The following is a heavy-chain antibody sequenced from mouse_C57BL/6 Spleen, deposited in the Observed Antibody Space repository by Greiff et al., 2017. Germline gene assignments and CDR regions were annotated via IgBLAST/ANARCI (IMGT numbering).Heavy chain of an antibody. CDR2: LDPSDSYT. J-gene: IGHJ3*01. CDR1: GYTFTSYW. CDR3: AREKDYGSRSAWFAY. V-gene: IGHV1-69*01. D-gene: IGHD1-1*01. Sequence: QVQLQQPGAELVMPGASVKLSCTASGYTFTSYWMHWVKQRPGQGLEWIGELDPSDSYTTYNQKFKGNSTLTVDKSSSTAYMQLSSLTSEDSAVFYCAREKDYGSRSAWFAYWGQGTLVTVSA.